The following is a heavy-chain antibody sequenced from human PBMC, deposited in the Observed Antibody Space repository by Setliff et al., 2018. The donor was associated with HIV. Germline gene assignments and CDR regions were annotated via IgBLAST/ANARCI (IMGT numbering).Heavy chain of an antibody. CDR1: GGSINSTSYY. D-gene: IGHD3-3*01. Sequence: PSETLSLTCTVSGGSINSTSYYWGCIRHPPGNGLEWIGSNYHTGSTYYKPSLKSRVTISVDTSKNQFSLRLSSVAAGDTAVYYCARSIVPVASGYYYFEYWGQGTLVTVSS. CDR3: ARSIVPVASGYYYFEY. V-gene: IGHV4-39*01. CDR2: NYHTGST. J-gene: IGHJ4*02.